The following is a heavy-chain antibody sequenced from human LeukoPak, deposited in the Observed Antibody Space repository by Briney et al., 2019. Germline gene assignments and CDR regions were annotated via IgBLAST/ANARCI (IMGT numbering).Heavy chain of an antibody. CDR2: IKSKTDGGTT. CDR1: GFTFSNAW. D-gene: IGHD3-10*01. J-gene: IGHJ6*02. CDR3: TTDGVLWSLYGMDV. Sequence: GGSLRLSCAASGFTFSNAWMSWVRQAPGKGLEWVGRIKSKTDGGTTNYAAPVKGRFTISRDDSKNTLYLQMNSLKTEDTAVYYCTTDGVLWSLYGMDVWGQGTTVTVSS. V-gene: IGHV3-15*01.